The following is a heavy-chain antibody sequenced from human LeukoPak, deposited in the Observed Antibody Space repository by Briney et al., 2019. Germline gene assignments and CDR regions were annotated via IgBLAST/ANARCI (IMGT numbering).Heavy chain of an antibody. CDR3: ARDGGYCSSTSCPVHFDY. J-gene: IGHJ4*02. CDR2: INPNSGGT. V-gene: IGHV1-2*02. D-gene: IGHD2-2*01. Sequence: ASVKVSCKASGYTFTGYYMHWVRQAPGQGLEWMGWINPNSGGTNYAQKFQGRVTMTRDTSISTAYMELSRLRSDDTAVYYCARDGGYCSSTSCPVHFDYWGQGTLVTVSS. CDR1: GYTFTGYY.